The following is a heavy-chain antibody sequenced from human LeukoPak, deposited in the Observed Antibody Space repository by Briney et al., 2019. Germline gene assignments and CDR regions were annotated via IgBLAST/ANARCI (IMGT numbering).Heavy chain of an antibody. J-gene: IGHJ4*02. CDR3: ARGMVHDY. CDR2: ISAFNGNT. D-gene: IGHD3-16*01. V-gene: IGHV1-18*01. Sequence: GASVKVSCTTSGYIFTSYGISWVRQAPGQGLECVGWISAFNGNTNYAQKFQGGVTMTTDTSTSTAYMELRSLKSDDTAVYFCARGMVHDYWGQGTLITVSS. CDR1: GYIFTSYG.